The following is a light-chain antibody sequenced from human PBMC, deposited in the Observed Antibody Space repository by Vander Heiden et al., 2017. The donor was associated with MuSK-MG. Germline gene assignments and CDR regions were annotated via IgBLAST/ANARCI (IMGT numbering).Light chain of an antibody. J-gene: IGLJ3*02. CDR3: AAWDDSLNGWV. CDR1: SSNIGSNA. Sequence: QSVLTQPPSASGTPGPRVTIPCSGSSSNIGSNAVNWYQQLPGTAPKLLIYSSTQRPSGVPDRFSASKSGTSVSLAISGLQSDDEADYYCAAWDDSLNGWVIGGGTKLTVL. V-gene: IGLV1-44*01. CDR2: SST.